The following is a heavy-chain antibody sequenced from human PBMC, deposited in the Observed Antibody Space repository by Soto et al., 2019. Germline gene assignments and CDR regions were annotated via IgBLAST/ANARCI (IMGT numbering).Heavy chain of an antibody. CDR1: GFSLSGYY. J-gene: IGHJ6*02. Sequence: SETLSLTCPFSGFSLSGYYWILLRPPPGKGLEWIGNVYYSGGAKYNPSVKRRVSISVDTSKNQFSLNLSSVTAADTAVYYCTRDGDGRMTTNPYYYYGMDGWVPGNTVTVS. D-gene: IGHD2-21*02. V-gene: IGHV4-59*01. CDR3: TRDGDGRMTTNPYYYYGMDG. CDR2: VYYSGGA.